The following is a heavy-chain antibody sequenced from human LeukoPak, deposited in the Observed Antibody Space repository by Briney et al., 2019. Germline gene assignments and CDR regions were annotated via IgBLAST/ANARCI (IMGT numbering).Heavy chain of an antibody. CDR1: GLTFSSYG. D-gene: IGHD4-17*01. CDR2: ISYDGSNK. Sequence: GRSLRLSCAASGLTFSSYGMHWVRQAPGKGLEWVAVISYDGSNKYYADSVKGRFTISRDNSKNTLYLQMNSLRAEDTAVYYCAKRGSDYGDYVAFDYWGQGTLVTVSS. CDR3: AKRGSDYGDYVAFDY. V-gene: IGHV3-30*18. J-gene: IGHJ4*02.